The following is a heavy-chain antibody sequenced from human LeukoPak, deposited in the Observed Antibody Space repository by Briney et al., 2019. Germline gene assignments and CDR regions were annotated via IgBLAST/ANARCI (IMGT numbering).Heavy chain of an antibody. CDR1: GFTFSSYW. D-gene: IGHD3-22*01. J-gene: IGHJ4*02. CDR3: AKPAPHNTDYYYGVHFDY. CDR2: INSDGSST. Sequence: GGSLRLSCAASGFTFSSYWMHWVRQVPGKGLVWVSRINSDGSSTTYADSVKGRFTISRDNAKSTLYLQMNSLRAEDTAVYYCAKPAPHNTDYYYGVHFDYWGQGTLVTVSS. V-gene: IGHV3-74*01.